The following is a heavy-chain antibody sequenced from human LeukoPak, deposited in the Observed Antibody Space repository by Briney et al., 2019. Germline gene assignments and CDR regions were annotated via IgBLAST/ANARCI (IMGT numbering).Heavy chain of an antibody. J-gene: IGHJ5*02. V-gene: IGHV3-21*01. Sequence: PGGSLRLSCAASGFTFSSYSMNWVRQAPGKGLEWVSSISSSSSYIYYADSVKGRFTISRDNAKNSLYLQMNSLRAEDTAVYYCARDFEQQSSNWFDPWGQGTLVTVSS. CDR2: ISSSSSYI. CDR1: GFTFSSYS. CDR3: ARDFEQQSSNWFDP. D-gene: IGHD6-13*01.